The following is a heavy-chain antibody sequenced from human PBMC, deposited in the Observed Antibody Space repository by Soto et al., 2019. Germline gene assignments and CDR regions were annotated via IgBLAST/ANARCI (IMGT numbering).Heavy chain of an antibody. CDR2: IYYSGST. J-gene: IGHJ3*02. CDR1: GGSISSYY. CDR3: ARQWGGVFDI. Sequence: SETLSLTCTVSGGSISSYYWSWSRQPPGKGLEWIGYIYYSGSTNYNPSLKSRVTISVDTSKNQFSLKLSSVTAADTAVYYCARQWGGVFDIWGQGTMVTVSS. V-gene: IGHV4-59*08. D-gene: IGHD1-26*01.